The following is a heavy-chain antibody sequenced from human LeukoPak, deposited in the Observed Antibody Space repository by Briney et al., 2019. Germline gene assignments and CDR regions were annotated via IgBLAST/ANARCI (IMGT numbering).Heavy chain of an antibody. CDR3: ARVAVSGINSRYEIDY. D-gene: IGHD6-19*01. CDR2: VNHSGGT. CDR1: GGSFSGYF. V-gene: IGHV4-34*01. J-gene: IGHJ4*02. Sequence: SETLSLTCAVYGGSFSGYFWNWIRQPPGKGLEWIGEVNHSGGTNYNPSLKSRVTISLDTSKNQFSLKLSSVTAADTAVYYCARVAVSGINSRYEIDYWGQGTLVTVSS.